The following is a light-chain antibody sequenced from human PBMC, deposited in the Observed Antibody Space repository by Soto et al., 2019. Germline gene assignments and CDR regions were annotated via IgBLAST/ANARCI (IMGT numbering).Light chain of an antibody. CDR2: AAS. Sequence: DIQMTQSPSSVSASVGDRVTITCRASQGISSRLAWYQQKPGKAPNLLIYAASSLQSGVPSRFSGSGSETDFTLTIGSLQPAEFATYHCQQANSFPLTFGGGTKVEIK. V-gene: IGKV1-12*01. J-gene: IGKJ4*01. CDR3: QQANSFPLT. CDR1: QGISSR.